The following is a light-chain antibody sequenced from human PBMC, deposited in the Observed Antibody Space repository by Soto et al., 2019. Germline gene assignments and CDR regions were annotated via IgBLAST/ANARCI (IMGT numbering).Light chain of an antibody. CDR2: EVS. CDR1: SSAVGGYNF. Sequence: QSVLTQPASVSGSPGQSITISCTGTSSAVGGYNFVSWYQHHPGKAPKLMIYEVSNRPSVASSRFSGAKAGTAASLTISGLQAEDEADYYCSSYTSSSTAVFGGGTKLTVL. CDR3: SSYTSSSTAV. J-gene: IGLJ2*01. V-gene: IGLV2-14*01.